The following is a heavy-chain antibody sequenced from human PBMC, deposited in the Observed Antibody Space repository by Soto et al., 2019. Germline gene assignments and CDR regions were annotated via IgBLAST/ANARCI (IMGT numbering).Heavy chain of an antibody. J-gene: IGHJ4*02. D-gene: IGHD3-3*01. CDR1: EFTLRYYA. V-gene: IGHV3-23*01. Sequence: EVQLLESGGGLVQPGGSLRLSCAASEFTLRYYAMSWVRQAPGKGPERVSAISGSGGSTFYAYSVRGRFTISRDTSNNTLYLQMNSLRVEDTALYYCAKDRGSDFWRGYPYFDSWGQGTLVTVAS. CDR2: ISGSGGST. CDR3: AKDRGSDFWRGYPYFDS.